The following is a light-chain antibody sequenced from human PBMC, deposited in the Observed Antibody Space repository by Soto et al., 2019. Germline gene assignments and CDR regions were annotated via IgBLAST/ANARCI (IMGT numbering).Light chain of an antibody. CDR2: GAS. CDR3: QQYNNWPLSLT. V-gene: IGKV3-15*01. CDR1: QSVSSN. J-gene: IGKJ4*01. Sequence: EIVMTQSPATLSVSPGERATLSCRASQSVSSNLAWYQQKPGQAPRLLIYGASTSATGIPARFSGSGSGTEFTLTISRLQSEDFAVYYCQQYNNWPLSLTFGGGTKVEIK.